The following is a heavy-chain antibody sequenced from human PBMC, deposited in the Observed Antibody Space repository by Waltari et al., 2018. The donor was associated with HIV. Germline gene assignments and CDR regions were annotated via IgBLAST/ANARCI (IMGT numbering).Heavy chain of an antibody. J-gene: IGHJ4*02. CDR3: AKGSGGDWNYFGDFDY. D-gene: IGHD1-7*01. CDR1: GFTFDDYA. CDR2: MSWNRDYT. Sequence: EVQLVESGGGLVQPGRSLRLSCAASGFTFDDYALHWVRQAPGKSLEWVSGMSWNRDYTGYADSVKGRFTISRDNAKNSLYLQMNSLRAEDTALYYCAKGSGGDWNYFGDFDYWGQGTLVTVSS. V-gene: IGHV3-9*01.